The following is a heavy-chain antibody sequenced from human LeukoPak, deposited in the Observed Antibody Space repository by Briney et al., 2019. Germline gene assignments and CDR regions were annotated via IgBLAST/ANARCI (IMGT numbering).Heavy chain of an antibody. D-gene: IGHD6-13*01. CDR1: GFTFSTYW. CDR2: VNGDGSST. J-gene: IGHJ4*02. Sequence: GGSLRLSCAASGFTFSTYWMHWVRQAPGKGLVWVSRVNGDGSSTNYADSVKGRFTISRDNAKNTLYLQMNSLRAEDTAVYYCARDGIAAVDFDYWSQGILVTVSS. CDR3: ARDGIAAVDFDY. V-gene: IGHV3-74*01.